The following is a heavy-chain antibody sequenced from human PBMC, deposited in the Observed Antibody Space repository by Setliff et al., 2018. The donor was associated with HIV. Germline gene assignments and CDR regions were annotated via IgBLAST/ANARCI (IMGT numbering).Heavy chain of an antibody. V-gene: IGHV4-61*03. CDR3: AQLGMVDDFDY. CDR2: IYYSGGT. D-gene: IGHD1-1*01. CDR1: GDSVSSRSYY. Sequence: SETLSLTCTVSGDSVSSRSYYWSWIRQPPGKGLEWIGYIYYSGGTNYNPSLKSRVTISVDTSKNHFSLKLRSVTAADTAVYYCAQLGMVDDFDYWGQGTLVTVS. J-gene: IGHJ4*02.